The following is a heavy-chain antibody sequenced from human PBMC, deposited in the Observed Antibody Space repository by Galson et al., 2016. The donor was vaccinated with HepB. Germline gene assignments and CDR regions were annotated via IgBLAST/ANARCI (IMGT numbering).Heavy chain of an antibody. Sequence: SLRLSCAASGFTVSNNYMSWVRQAPGKGLEWVAVIYIGGSTYYADSVKGRFTTSRDNSKNTLSLKMNSLRAEDTAVYYCARDPMATRYYYYGMDVWGQGTTVTVSS. CDR3: ARDPMATRYYYYGMDV. D-gene: IGHD5-24*01. CDR1: GFTVSNNY. V-gene: IGHV3-53*01. J-gene: IGHJ6*02. CDR2: IYIGGST.